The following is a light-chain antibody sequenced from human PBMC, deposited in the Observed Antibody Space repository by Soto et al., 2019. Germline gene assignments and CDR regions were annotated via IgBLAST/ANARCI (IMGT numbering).Light chain of an antibody. J-gene: IGLJ2*01. CDR2: EVT. CDR1: RSDVGGYNY. CDR3: SSYTSNSIPVV. Sequence: QSVLTQPASVSGSPGQSITISYTGTRSDVGGYNYVSWYQQHPGKAPKLLIYEVTNRPSGVSNRFSGSKSGNTASLTISGIQAEDEADYYCSSYTSNSIPVVFGGGTKLTVL. V-gene: IGLV2-14*01.